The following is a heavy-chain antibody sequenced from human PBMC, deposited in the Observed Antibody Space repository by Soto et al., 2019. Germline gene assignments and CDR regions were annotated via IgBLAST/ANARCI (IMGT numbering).Heavy chain of an antibody. CDR3: AKDRGMITFGGVIVISYGMDV. CDR2: ISYDGSNK. Sequence: QVQLVESGGGVVQPGRSLRLSCAASGFTFSSYGMHWVRQAPGKGLEWVAVISYDGSNKYYADSVKGRFTIYRDNSKNTLYLQMNSLRAEDTAVYYCAKDRGMITFGGVIVISYGMDVWGQGTTVTVSS. J-gene: IGHJ6*02. V-gene: IGHV3-30*18. CDR1: GFTFSSYG. D-gene: IGHD3-16*02.